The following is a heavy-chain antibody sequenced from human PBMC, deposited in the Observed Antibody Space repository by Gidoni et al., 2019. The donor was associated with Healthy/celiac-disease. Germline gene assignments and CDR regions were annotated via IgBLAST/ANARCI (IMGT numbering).Heavy chain of an antibody. D-gene: IGHD3-3*01. CDR1: GGSISSGGYY. CDR2: IYYSGST. CDR3: AREAYDFWSGLGWYFDL. Sequence: QVQLQESGPGLVKPSQTLSLTCTVSGGSISSGGYYWSWIRQHPGKGLEWIGYIYYSGSTYYNPSLKSRVTISVDTSKNQFSLKLSSVTAADTAVYYCAREAYDFWSGLGWYFDLWGRGTLVTVSS. J-gene: IGHJ2*01. V-gene: IGHV4-31*03.